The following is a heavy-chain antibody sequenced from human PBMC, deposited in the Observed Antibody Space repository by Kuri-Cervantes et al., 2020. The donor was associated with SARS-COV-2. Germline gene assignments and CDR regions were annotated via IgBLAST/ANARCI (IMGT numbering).Heavy chain of an antibody. CDR3: ARQRGRYYYYYMDV. CDR2: IYYSGST. V-gene: IGHV4-39*01. Sequence: SETLSLTCSVSGGSISSGDYSCFWIRQPPGGGLEWIGYIYYSGSTYYNPSLKSRVTISVDTSKNQFSLKLSSVTAADTAVYYCARQRGRYYYYYMDVWGKGTTVTVSS. D-gene: IGHD2-15*01. J-gene: IGHJ6*03. CDR1: GGSISSGDYS.